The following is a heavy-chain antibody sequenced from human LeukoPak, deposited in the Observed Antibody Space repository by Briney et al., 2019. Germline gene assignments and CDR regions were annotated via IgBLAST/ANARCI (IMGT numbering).Heavy chain of an antibody. V-gene: IGHV4-59*01. CDR2: IYYSGST. CDR3: ARGTIQLWTFDY. J-gene: IGHJ4*02. D-gene: IGHD5-18*01. CDR1: GGSISGYY. Sequence: SETLSLTCTVSGGSISGYYWSWIRQPPGKGLEWIGYIYYSGSTNYNPSLKSRVTISVDTSKNQFSLKLSSVTAADTAVYYCARGTIQLWTFDYWGQGTLVTVSS.